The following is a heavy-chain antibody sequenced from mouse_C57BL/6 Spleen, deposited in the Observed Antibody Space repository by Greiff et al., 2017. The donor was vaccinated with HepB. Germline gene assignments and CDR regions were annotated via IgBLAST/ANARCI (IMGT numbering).Heavy chain of an antibody. CDR1: GYTFTSYW. D-gene: IGHD1-1*01. J-gene: IGHJ2*01. CDR2: IDPSDSYT. V-gene: IGHV1-50*01. Sequence: QVQLQQSGAELVKPGASVKLSCKASGYTFTSYWMQWVKQRPGQGLEWIGEIDPSDSYTNYNQKFKGKATLTVDTSSSTAYMQLSSLTSEDSAVYYCARGGITTVAYFDYWGKGTTLTVSS. CDR3: ARGGITTVAYFDY.